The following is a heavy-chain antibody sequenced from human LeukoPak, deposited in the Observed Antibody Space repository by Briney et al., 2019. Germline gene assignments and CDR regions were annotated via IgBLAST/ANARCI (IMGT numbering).Heavy chain of an antibody. CDR1: GGSISSSSYY. D-gene: IGHD3-10*01. Sequence: PSETLSLTCTVSGGSISSSSYYWGWLRQPPGKGLEWIGSIYYSGSTYYNPSLKSRVTISVDTSKNQFSLKLSSVTAADTAVYYCARPLYYYGSGSYYLDDAFDIWGQGTMVTVSS. CDR2: IYYSGST. J-gene: IGHJ3*02. V-gene: IGHV4-39*01. CDR3: ARPLYYYGSGSYYLDDAFDI.